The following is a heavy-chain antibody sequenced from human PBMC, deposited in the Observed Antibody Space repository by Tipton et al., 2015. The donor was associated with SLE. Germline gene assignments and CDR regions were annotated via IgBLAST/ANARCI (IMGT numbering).Heavy chain of an antibody. CDR2: IYYGGST. V-gene: IGHV4-59*01. CDR3: ARGGIQLWNWFDP. Sequence: TLSLTCTVSGASMSGYYWSWIRQPPGKGLEWIGHIYYGGSTNYNPSLKSRVTISVDTSKNQFSLKLSSVTAADTAVYYCARGGIQLWNWFDPWGQGTLVTVSS. J-gene: IGHJ5*02. CDR1: GASMSGYY. D-gene: IGHD5-18*01.